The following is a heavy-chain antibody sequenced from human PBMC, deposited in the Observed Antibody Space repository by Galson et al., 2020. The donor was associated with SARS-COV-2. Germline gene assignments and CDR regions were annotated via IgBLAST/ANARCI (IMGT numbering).Heavy chain of an antibody. Sequence: GGSLRLSCAASGFTFSSYGMHWVRQAPGKGLEWVAVISYDGSNKYYADSVKGRFTISRDNSKNTLYLQMNSLRAEDTAVYYCAKESSGPDYWGQGTLVTVSS. CDR1: GFTFSSYG. CDR3: AKESSGPDY. J-gene: IGHJ4*02. CDR2: ISYDGSNK. D-gene: IGHD3-22*01. V-gene: IGHV3-30*18.